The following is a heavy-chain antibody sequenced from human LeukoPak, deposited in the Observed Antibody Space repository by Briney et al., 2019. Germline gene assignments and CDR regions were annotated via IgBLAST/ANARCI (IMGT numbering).Heavy chain of an antibody. CDR3: ARYNYDSSGYHFDY. CDR1: GFTFSDYY. V-gene: IGHV3-11*01. J-gene: IGHJ4*02. CDR2: ISSSASTI. D-gene: IGHD3-22*01. Sequence: PGGSLRLSCAASGFTFSDYYMSWIRQAPGKGLEWVSYISSSASTIYYADSVKGQFTISRDNAKNSLYLQMNSLRAEDTAVYYCARYNYDSSGYHFDYWGQGTLVTVSS.